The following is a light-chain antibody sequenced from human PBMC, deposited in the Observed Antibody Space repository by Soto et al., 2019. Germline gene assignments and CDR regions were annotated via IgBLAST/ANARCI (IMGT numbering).Light chain of an antibody. V-gene: IGKV3-11*01. CDR1: QSVSSSY. Sequence: ENVLTQSPGTLSLSPGGRATLSCRASQSVSSSYLTWYQQKPGQAPRLLIYDASNRATGIPARFSGSGSGTDFTLTISSLEPEDFAVYYCQQRSNWITFGQGTRLEIK. J-gene: IGKJ5*01. CDR2: DAS. CDR3: QQRSNWIT.